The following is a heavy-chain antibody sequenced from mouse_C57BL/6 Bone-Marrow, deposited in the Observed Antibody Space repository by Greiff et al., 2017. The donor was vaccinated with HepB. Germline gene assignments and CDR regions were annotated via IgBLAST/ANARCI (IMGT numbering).Heavy chain of an antibody. V-gene: IGHV5-6*01. D-gene: IGHD1-1*01. Sequence: EVKLMESGGDLVKPGGSLKLSCAASGFTFSSYGMSWVRQTPDKRLEWVATISSGGSYTYYPDSVKGRFTISRDNAKNTLYLQMSSLKSEDTAMYYCARRIYCYGSSLDYWGQGTTLTVSS. CDR2: ISSGGSYT. CDR1: GFTFSSYG. CDR3: ARRIYCYGSSLDY. J-gene: IGHJ2*01.